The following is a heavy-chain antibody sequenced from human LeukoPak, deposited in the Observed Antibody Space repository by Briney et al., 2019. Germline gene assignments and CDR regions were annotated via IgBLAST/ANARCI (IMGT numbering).Heavy chain of an antibody. V-gene: IGHV4-39*01. CDR3: ARHDGEQQLVYYYYYGMDV. D-gene: IGHD6-13*01. CDR1: GGSISSSSYY. CDR2: IYYSGST. J-gene: IGHJ6*02. Sequence: SETLSLTCTVSGGSISSSSYYWGWIRQPPGTGLEWIGSIYYSGSTYYNPSLKGRVTISVDTSKNQFSLKLSSVTAADTAVYYCARHDGEQQLVYYYYYGMDVWGQGTTVTVSS.